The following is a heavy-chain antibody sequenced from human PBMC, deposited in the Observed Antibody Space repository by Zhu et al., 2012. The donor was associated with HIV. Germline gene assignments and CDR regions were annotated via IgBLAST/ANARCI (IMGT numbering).Heavy chain of an antibody. Sequence: QVQLEESGPGLVKPSQTLSLSCTVSGGSISSGDYYWSWIRQSPGKGLEWIGYIYYSGSTYYNPSLKSRVTISLDTSKNQFSLRLSSVTAAGTAVYYCAREGRDGYNDYWGQGTLVTVSS. CDR2: IYYSGST. V-gene: IGHV4-30-4*01. D-gene: IGHD5-24*01. CDR1: GGSISSGDYY. J-gene: IGHJ4*02. CDR3: AREGRDGYNDY.